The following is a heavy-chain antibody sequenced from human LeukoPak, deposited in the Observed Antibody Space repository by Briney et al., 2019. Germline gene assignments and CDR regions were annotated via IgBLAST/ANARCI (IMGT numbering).Heavy chain of an antibody. CDR3: ARDGWEVSFDK. CDR1: GGSISGFY. Sequence: SETLSLTCTVSGGSISGFYWSWIRQPPGKGLEWIGNIYYSGSTNYNPSLKSRVTISVDTSKNQFSLRLDSVTAADTAVYYCARDGWEVSFDKWGQGTLVTVSS. D-gene: IGHD1-26*01. J-gene: IGHJ4*02. V-gene: IGHV4-59*01. CDR2: IYYSGST.